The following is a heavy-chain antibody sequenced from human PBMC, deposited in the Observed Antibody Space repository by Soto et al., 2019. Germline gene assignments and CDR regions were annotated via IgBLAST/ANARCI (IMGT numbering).Heavy chain of an antibody. CDR3: ARLNRDYYYYGMDV. CDR1: GDPISRSKG. V-gene: IGHV4-4*02. Sequence: SETLSLTCAVSGDPISRSKGWTWVRQTPGKGLEWIGKIDQNGITNYNPSLESRVTILKDNSKNQLSMKLTSVTGVDSAVYYCARLNRDYYYYGMDVWGQGATVTVSS. CDR2: IDQNGIT. J-gene: IGHJ6*02.